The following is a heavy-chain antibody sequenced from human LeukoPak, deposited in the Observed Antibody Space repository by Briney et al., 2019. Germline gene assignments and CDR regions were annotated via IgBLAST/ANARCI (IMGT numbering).Heavy chain of an antibody. J-gene: IGHJ4*02. D-gene: IGHD5-24*01. CDR2: ITPNSGGT. Sequence: SVKVSCKASGYTFTGFYMHWVRQAPGQGLEWMGWITPNSGGTNNAQKFQGRVTMTRDTSISTAYMELSRLRYDDTAGYYCANDRKEGYNSFDYWGQGTLVTVSS. CDR3: ANDRKEGYNSFDY. CDR1: GYTFTGFY. V-gene: IGHV1-2*02.